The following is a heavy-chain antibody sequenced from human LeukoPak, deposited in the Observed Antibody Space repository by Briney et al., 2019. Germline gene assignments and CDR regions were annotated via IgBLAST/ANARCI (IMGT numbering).Heavy chain of an antibody. V-gene: IGHV4-31*03. CDR3: ARDKSYDSSGYYFDY. J-gene: IGHJ4*02. CDR1: GGSISSGGYY. Sequence: SETLSLTCTVSGGSISSGGYYWNWIRQHPGKGLEWNGYIYYSGSTYYNPSLKSRVTISVDTSKNQFSLKLSSVTAADTAVYYCARDKSYDSSGYYFDYWGQGTLVTVSS. D-gene: IGHD3-22*01. CDR2: IYYSGST.